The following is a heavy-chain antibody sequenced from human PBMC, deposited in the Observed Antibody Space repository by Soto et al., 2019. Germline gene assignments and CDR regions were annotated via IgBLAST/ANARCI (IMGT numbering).Heavy chain of an antibody. D-gene: IGHD6-13*01. CDR1: GVSISSYY. V-gene: IGHV4-59*01. Sequence: SETLSLTCTVSGVSISSYYWSWIRQPPGKGLEWIGYIYYSGSTNYNPSLKSRVTISVDTSKNQFSLKLSSVTAADTAVYYCARTLKGGDSSSWYIPSGMDVWGQGTTVTVSS. CDR2: IYYSGST. J-gene: IGHJ6*02. CDR3: ARTLKGGDSSSWYIPSGMDV.